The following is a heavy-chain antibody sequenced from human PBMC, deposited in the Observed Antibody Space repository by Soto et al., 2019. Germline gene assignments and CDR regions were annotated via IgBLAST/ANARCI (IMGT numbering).Heavy chain of an antibody. V-gene: IGHV3-23*01. CDR3: AKERGYSGYYYYYGMDV. J-gene: IGHJ6*02. Sequence: GGSLRLSCAASGFTFSSYAMSWVRQAPGKGLEWVSAISGSGGSTYYADSVKGRFTISRDNSKNTLYLQMNSLRAEDTAVYYCAKERGYSGYYYYYGMDVWAQGTTVTVSS. CDR1: GFTFSSYA. D-gene: IGHD5-12*01. CDR2: ISGSGGST.